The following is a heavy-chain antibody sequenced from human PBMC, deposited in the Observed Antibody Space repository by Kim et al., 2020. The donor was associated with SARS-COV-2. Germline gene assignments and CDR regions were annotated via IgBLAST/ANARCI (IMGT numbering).Heavy chain of an antibody. CDR1: GFTFSSYA. CDR3: AKDPQWLVHGAARGGGYFDY. CDR2: ISGSGGST. V-gene: IGHV3-23*01. Sequence: GGSLRLSCAASGFTFSSYAMSWVRQAPGKGLEWVSAISGSGGSTYYADSVKGRFTISRDNSKNTLYLQMNSLRAEDTAVYYCAKDPQWLVHGAARGGGYFDYWGQGTLVTVSS. J-gene: IGHJ4*02. D-gene: IGHD6-19*01.